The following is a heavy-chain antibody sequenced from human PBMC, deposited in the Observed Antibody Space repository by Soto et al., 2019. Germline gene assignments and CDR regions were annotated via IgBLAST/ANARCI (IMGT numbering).Heavy chain of an antibody. J-gene: IGHJ4*02. D-gene: IGHD1-26*01. CDR1: GFTFSTYT. CDR3: VREDGKVGTNSAFDY. V-gene: IGHV3-21*01. Sequence: GWLRRACASSGFTFSTYTMNWVRQAPGKGLEWVSSINGRGNYIYYAESVKGRFTISRDNAKNSLYLQMDRLRAEDTALYYCVREDGKVGTNSAFDYWGLGAMVTVSS. CDR2: INGRGNYI.